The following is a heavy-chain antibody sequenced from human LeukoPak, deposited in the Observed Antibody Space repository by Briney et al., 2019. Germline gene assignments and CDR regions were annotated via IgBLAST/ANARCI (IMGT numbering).Heavy chain of an antibody. Sequence: GGSLRLSCAASGFTVSSNFMSWVRQAPGKGLEWVSAISGSGGSTYYADSVKGRFTISRDNSKNTLYLQMNSLRAEDTAVYYCAKGRKDTAMGAFDYWGQGTLVTVSS. CDR2: ISGSGGST. D-gene: IGHD5-18*01. CDR3: AKGRKDTAMGAFDY. J-gene: IGHJ4*02. CDR1: GFTVSSNF. V-gene: IGHV3-23*01.